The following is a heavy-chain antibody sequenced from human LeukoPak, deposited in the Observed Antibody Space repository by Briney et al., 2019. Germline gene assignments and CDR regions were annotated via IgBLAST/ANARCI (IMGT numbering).Heavy chain of an antibody. J-gene: IGHJ4*02. V-gene: IGHV3-30*02. D-gene: IGHD5-12*01. Sequence: GGSLRLSCAASGFTFSSYGMYWVRQAPGKGLEWVAFIRYDGSNKYYADSVKGRFTISRDNSKNTLYLQMNSLRAEDTAVYYCARVRVATITLDYWGQGTLVTVSS. CDR3: ARVRVATITLDY. CDR2: IRYDGSNK. CDR1: GFTFSSYG.